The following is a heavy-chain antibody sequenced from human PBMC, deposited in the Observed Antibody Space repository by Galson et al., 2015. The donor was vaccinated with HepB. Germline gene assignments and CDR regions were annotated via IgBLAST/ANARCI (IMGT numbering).Heavy chain of an antibody. V-gene: IGHV3-53*01. J-gene: IGHJ6*02. CDR2: IYSGGYT. Sequence: SLRLSCAASGFTVSNNYMSWVRQAPGKGLEWVSVIYSGGYTYYADSVKGRFTISRDNSKNTLYLQMDSPRAEDTAVYYCARSYGDYGRAYYYYGMDVWGQGTTVTVSS. CDR1: GFTVSNNY. CDR3: ARSYGDYGRAYYYYGMDV. D-gene: IGHD4-17*01.